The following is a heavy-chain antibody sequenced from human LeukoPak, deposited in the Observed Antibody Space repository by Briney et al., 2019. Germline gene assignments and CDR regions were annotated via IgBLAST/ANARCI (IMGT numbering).Heavy chain of an antibody. J-gene: IGHJ6*03. Sequence: SGTLSLTCTVSDGSINGYYWSWIRQPPGKGLDWIGYMYSGGTTNYSPSPKSRVTISVDTSRNQFSLRLSSVTAADTAMYSCGRIGATFPHYYMDVWGKGTTVTVSS. CDR2: MYSGGTT. D-gene: IGHD3-16*01. CDR1: DGSINGYY. CDR3: GRIGATFPHYYMDV. V-gene: IGHV4-4*08.